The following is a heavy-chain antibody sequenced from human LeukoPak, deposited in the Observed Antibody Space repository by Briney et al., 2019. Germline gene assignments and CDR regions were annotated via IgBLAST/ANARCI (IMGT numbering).Heavy chain of an antibody. Sequence: ASVKVSCKASGYTFTSYGISWVRQAPGQGLEWMGIINPSGGSTTYAQKFQGRVTMTRDTSTSTVYMELSSLRSEDTAVYYCARAYCGGDCYRRHFDYWGQGTLVTVSS. CDR3: ARAYCGGDCYRRHFDY. V-gene: IGHV1-46*01. D-gene: IGHD2-21*02. CDR2: INPSGGST. J-gene: IGHJ4*02. CDR1: GYTFTSYG.